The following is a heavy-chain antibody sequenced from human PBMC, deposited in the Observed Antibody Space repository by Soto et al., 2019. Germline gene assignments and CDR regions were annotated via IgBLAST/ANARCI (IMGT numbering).Heavy chain of an antibody. CDR1: GGSFSGYY. Sequence: PSETLSLTCAVYGGSFSGYYWSWIRQPPGKGLEWIGEINHSGSTNYNPSLKSRVTISVDTSKNQFSLKLSSVTAADTAVYYCAREYRVGVRSFDYWGQGTLVTVSS. D-gene: IGHD1-26*01. J-gene: IGHJ4*02. CDR2: INHSGST. CDR3: AREYRVGVRSFDY. V-gene: IGHV4-34*01.